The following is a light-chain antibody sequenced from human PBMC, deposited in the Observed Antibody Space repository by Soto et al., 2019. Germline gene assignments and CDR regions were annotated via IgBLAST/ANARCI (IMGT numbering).Light chain of an antibody. V-gene: IGKV3-20*01. Sequence: IVFTQSPFSLSLSPVERATLSCRASQSVSILLAWYQQKPGQAPRLLIYGASNRATGIPDRFSGSGSGTDFTLTISRLEPEDFAVYYCQQYGTSPRTFGQGTKVDIK. J-gene: IGKJ1*01. CDR3: QQYGTSPRT. CDR2: GAS. CDR1: QSVSIL.